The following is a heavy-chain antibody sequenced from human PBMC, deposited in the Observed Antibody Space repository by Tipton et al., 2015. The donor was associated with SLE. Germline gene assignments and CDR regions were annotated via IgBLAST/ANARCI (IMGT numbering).Heavy chain of an antibody. CDR2: INSNSGGT. CDR1: GGTFSSYA. D-gene: IGHD5-12*01. Sequence: QLVQSGAEVKKPGSSVKVSCKASGGTFSSYAISWVRQAPGQGLEWMGWINSNSGGTHYAQKFQGRVTMTRDTSTSTAYMDLSRRTSDDTAIYYCARLVYSAYAVEYFPHWGQGTLVSVSS. CDR3: ARLVYSAYAVEYFPH. J-gene: IGHJ1*01. V-gene: IGHV1-2*02.